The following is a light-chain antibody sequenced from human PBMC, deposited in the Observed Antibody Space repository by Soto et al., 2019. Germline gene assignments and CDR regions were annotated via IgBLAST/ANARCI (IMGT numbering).Light chain of an antibody. J-gene: IGKJ1*01. V-gene: IGKV3-20*01. CDR1: QSVSNNY. Sequence: EIVFTQSPGTLSLSPGERSTLSCRASQSVSNNYLAWYQQTPGHAPRLLIYGASNRATGIPDRFSGSGSGTDFTLTISRLEPEDFAVYYCQQYGSSGTFGQGTKVDIK. CDR2: GAS. CDR3: QQYGSSGT.